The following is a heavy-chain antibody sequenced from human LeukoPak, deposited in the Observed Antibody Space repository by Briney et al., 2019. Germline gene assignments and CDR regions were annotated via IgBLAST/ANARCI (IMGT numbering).Heavy chain of an antibody. CDR3: ALNGREVPSGAFDI. CDR2: ISGSGGST. Sequence: GGSLRLSCAASGLTFSNYAMSWVRQAPGKGLEWVSAISGSGGSTYYADSVKGRFTISRDNSKNTLYLQMNSLRAEDTAVYYCALNGREVPSGAFDIWGQGTMVTVSS. V-gene: IGHV3-23*01. CDR1: GLTFSNYA. J-gene: IGHJ3*02. D-gene: IGHD3-16*02.